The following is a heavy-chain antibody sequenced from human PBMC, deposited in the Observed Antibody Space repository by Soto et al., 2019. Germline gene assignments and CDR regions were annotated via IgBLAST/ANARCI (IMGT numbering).Heavy chain of an antibody. CDR2: IRQGGSSK. V-gene: IGHV3-7*03. J-gene: IGHJ5*02. CDR3: AKTTYYDFWSGYYRRQCWFDP. D-gene: IGHD3-3*01. Sequence: GGSLRLSCAASGFNFGASWMAWVRPAPGKGLEWVAAIRQGGSSKYYVDSVKGRVTISRDDAKNSLYLRMNSLRAEDTAVYYCAKTTYYDFWSGYYRRQCWFDPWGQGTLVTVSS. CDR1: GFNFGASW.